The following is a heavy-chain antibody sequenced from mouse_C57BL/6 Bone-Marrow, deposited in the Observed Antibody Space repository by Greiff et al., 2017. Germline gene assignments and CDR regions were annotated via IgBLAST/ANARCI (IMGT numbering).Heavy chain of an antibody. Sequence: EVHLVESGGGLVQPGGSLSLSCAASGFTFTDYYMSWVRQPPGKALEWLGFIRNKANGYTTEYSASVKGRFTISRDNSQSILYLQMNTLRAEDSATYYCARCVLRLWYFDVGGTGTTVTVSS. D-gene: IGHD1-2*01. CDR1: GFTFTDYY. CDR3: ARCVLRLWYFDV. V-gene: IGHV7-3*01. J-gene: IGHJ1*03. CDR2: IRNKANGYTT.